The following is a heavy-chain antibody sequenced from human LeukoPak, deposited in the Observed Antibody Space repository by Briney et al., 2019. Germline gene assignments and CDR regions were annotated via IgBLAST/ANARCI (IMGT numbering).Heavy chain of an antibody. Sequence: SQTLSLTCVVSGDSISSGGYSWSWIRQPPGKGLEWIGYIYYSGSTNYNPSLKSRVTISVDTSRNQFSLKLSSVTAADTAVYYCARDGGHSSSWYNWFDPWGQGTLVTVSS. CDR2: IYYSGST. V-gene: IGHV4-61*08. D-gene: IGHD6-13*01. CDR1: GDSISSGGYS. J-gene: IGHJ5*02. CDR3: ARDGGHSSSWYNWFDP.